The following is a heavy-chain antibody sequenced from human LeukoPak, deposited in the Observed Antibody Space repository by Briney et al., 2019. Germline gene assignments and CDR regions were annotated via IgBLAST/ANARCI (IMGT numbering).Heavy chain of an antibody. J-gene: IGHJ4*02. D-gene: IGHD3-22*01. Sequence: PGGSLRLSCAASGFTFSSYSMCWVRQAPGKGLEWVSYISSSGSSIYYADSVKGRFTISRDNAKNSLYLQMNSLRAEDTAVYYCAREYYYDSSGYLDYWGQGTLVTVSS. V-gene: IGHV3-48*04. CDR1: GFTFSSYS. CDR3: AREYYYDSSGYLDY. CDR2: ISSSGSSI.